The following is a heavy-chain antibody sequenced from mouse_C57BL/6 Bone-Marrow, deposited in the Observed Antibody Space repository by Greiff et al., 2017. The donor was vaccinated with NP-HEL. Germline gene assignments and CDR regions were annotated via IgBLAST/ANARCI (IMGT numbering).Heavy chain of an antibody. Sequence: QVQLQQPGAELVMPGASVKLSCKASGYTFTSYWMHWVKQRPGQGLEWIGEIAPSDSYTNYNQKFMGKSTLTVDKSSSTAYMQLSSLTSEDSAVYYCARGVYYYGSSYYFDYWGQGTTLTVSS. CDR1: GYTFTSYW. J-gene: IGHJ2*01. CDR3: ARGVYYYGSSYYFDY. V-gene: IGHV1-69*01. CDR2: IAPSDSYT. D-gene: IGHD1-1*01.